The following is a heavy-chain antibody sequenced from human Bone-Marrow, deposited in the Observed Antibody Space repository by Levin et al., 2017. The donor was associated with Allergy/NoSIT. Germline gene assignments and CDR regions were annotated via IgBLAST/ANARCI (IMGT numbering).Heavy chain of an antibody. CDR2: ISWNNNNL. J-gene: IGHJ3*02. CDR3: AKARPLDAFDI. CDR1: GFKFDDYV. Sequence: GGSLRLSCAASGFKFDDYVMHWVRQAPGKVLEWVSGISWNNNNLGYADSVKGRFTISRDNGKNSLYLQLNSLRREDTALYYCAKARPLDAFDIWGQGPMVTVSS. V-gene: IGHV3-9*01.